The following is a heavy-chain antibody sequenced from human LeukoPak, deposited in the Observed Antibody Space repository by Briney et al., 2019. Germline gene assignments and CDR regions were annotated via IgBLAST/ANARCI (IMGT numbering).Heavy chain of an antibody. V-gene: IGHV3-23*01. J-gene: IGHJ6*03. Sequence: GGSLRLSCAASGFTFSSYAMSWVRQAPGKGLEWVSAISGSGGSTYYADSVKGRFTISRDNSKNTLYLQMNSLRAEDTAVYYCAKVGSGWYLYYMDVWGKGTTVTVSS. CDR3: AKVGSGWYLYYMDV. D-gene: IGHD6-19*01. CDR1: GFTFSSYA. CDR2: ISGSGGST.